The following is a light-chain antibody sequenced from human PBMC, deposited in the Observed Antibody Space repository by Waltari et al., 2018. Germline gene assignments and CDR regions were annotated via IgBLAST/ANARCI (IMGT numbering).Light chain of an antibody. J-gene: IGLJ3*02. CDR3: SSRNGRANEVV. V-gene: IGLV3-19*01. CDR2: GKD. CDR1: SLTTSY. Sequence: SSELTQDPAVSVALGQPIRFTCQGDSLTTSYASWYQLKPGQAPVLVIYGKDKRPSGIPDRISGYSSGTTSTLTITGAQAEDEADYYCSSRNGRANEVVFAGGTKVTVL.